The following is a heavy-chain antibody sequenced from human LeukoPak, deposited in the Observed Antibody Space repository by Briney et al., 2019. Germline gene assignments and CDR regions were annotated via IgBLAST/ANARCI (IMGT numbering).Heavy chain of an antibody. Sequence: ASVKVSCKASNYTFASYGLSWVRQAPGQGPQWVEWISPYDGNTNYAQRFQARVTMSIDKSTRTVYMELRRLRLDDTAVYYCVRVWPPNAVDRGMTYSDFTALDVWGQGTTVIVSS. CDR3: VRVWPPNAVDRGMTYSDFTALDV. CDR2: ISPYDGNT. V-gene: IGHV1-18*01. J-gene: IGHJ3*01. CDR1: NYTFASYG. D-gene: IGHD1-20*01.